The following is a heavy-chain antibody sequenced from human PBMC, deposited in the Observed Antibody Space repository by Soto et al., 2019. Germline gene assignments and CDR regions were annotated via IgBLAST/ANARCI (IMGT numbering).Heavy chain of an antibody. CDR2: IYHSGST. J-gene: IGHJ4*02. CDR3: VTSLNCDFWRDGGRHYYFDY. Sequence: PSETLSLTCAVSGGSISSSYWWNWVRQPPGKGLEWIGKIYHSGSTNYNPSLKNRVTISVDKSNNQFSLRLSSVTAADTAVYFCVTSLNCDFWRDGGRHYYFDYWGQGTLVTVS. CDR1: GGSISSSYW. D-gene: IGHD3-3*01. V-gene: IGHV4-4*02.